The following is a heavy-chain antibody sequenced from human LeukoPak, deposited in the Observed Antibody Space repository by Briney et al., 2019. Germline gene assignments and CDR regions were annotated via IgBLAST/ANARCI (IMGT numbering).Heavy chain of an antibody. CDR1: GGTFSSYS. Sequence: ASVKVSCKASGGTFSSYSFSWVRQAPGQGLEWMGRIIPILDITNYAQRFQGRVTITADKSTSTAYMELSSLTSEDTAVYYCAINSAGYSSGYYYYWGQGTLVTVSS. J-gene: IGHJ4*02. CDR3: AINSAGYSSGYYYY. V-gene: IGHV1-69*02. CDR2: IIPILDIT. D-gene: IGHD6-25*01.